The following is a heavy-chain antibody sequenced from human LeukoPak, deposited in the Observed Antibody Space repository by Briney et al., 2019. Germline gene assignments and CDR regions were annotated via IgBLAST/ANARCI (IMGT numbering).Heavy chain of an antibody. V-gene: IGHV5-51*01. D-gene: IGHD4-17*01. CDR1: GYSFTSYW. CDR2: IYPGDSDT. CDR3: ARLDYGDHDWGYYFDY. Sequence: GESLKISCKGSGYSFTSYWIGWVRQMPGKGLEWMGIIYPGDSDTRYSPSFQGQVTISADKPISTAYLQWSSLRASDTAMYYCARLDYGDHDWGYYFDYWGQGTLVTVSS. J-gene: IGHJ4*02.